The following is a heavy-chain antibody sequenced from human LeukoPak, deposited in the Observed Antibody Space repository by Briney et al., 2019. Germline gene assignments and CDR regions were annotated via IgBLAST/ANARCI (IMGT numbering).Heavy chain of an antibody. CDR3: ARESLTMVRGVITNYYYYYMDV. Sequence: SETLSLTCAVYGASFSGYYWSWIRQPPGKGLEWIGEINHSGSTNYNPSLKSRVTISVDTSKNQFSLKLTSVTAADTAVHYCARESLTMVRGVITNYYYYYMDVWGKGTTVTISS. CDR1: GASFSGYY. J-gene: IGHJ6*03. V-gene: IGHV4-34*01. D-gene: IGHD3-10*01. CDR2: INHSGST.